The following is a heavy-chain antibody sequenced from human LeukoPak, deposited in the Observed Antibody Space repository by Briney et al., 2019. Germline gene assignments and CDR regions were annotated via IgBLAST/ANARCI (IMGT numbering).Heavy chain of an antibody. D-gene: IGHD1-7*01. CDR2: IYYSGST. CDR3: ASGNYYFDY. J-gene: IGHJ4*02. V-gene: IGHV4-59*01. Sequence: SETLSLTCTVSGGSNSSFYWSWIRQPPEKGLEWIGYIYYSGSTKYNPSLKSRVTISVDTSKNQVSLKLSSVTAADTAVYYCASGNYYFDYWGQGTLVTVSS. CDR1: GGSNSSFY.